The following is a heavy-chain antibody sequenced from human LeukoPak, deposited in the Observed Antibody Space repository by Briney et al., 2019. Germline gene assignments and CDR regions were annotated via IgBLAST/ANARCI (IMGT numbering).Heavy chain of an antibody. J-gene: IGHJ3*02. CDR3: ARDRVGDYDSSGYDAFDI. V-gene: IGHV3-48*04. Sequence: GGSLRLSCAASGFTFSSYSMNWVRQAPGKGLEWVSYISSSSSTIYYADSVKGRFTISRDNAKNSLYLQMNSLRAEDTAVYYCARDRVGDYDSSGYDAFDIWGQGTMVTVSS. CDR1: GFTFSSYS. D-gene: IGHD3-22*01. CDR2: ISSSSSTI.